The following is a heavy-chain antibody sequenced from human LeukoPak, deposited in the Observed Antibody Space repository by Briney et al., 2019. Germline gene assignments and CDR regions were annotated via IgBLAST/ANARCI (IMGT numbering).Heavy chain of an antibody. J-gene: IGHJ5*02. V-gene: IGHV4-39*07. Sequence: SETLSLTCTVSGGSISSDNYYWGWVRQPPGKGLEWIGSFYNIGTSYYNPSLKSRVTISVDTSKNQFSLKLSSVTAADTAVYYCARDRGYCSSTSCPGWFDPWGQGTLVTVSS. CDR3: ARDRGYCSSTSCPGWFDP. CDR1: GGSISSDNYY. CDR2: FYNIGTS. D-gene: IGHD2-2*01.